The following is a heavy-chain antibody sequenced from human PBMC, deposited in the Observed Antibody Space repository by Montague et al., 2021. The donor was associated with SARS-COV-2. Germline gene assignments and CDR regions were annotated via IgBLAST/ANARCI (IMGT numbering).Heavy chain of an antibody. J-gene: IGHJ6*03. D-gene: IGHD4-23*01. CDR3: ARGGGNILTNYYYYYLDV. CDR1: GGSFSGWY. Sequence: SETLSLTCAVYGGSFSGWYWSWVRQPPGKGLEWIGEINRRGNTIYNPSLKSRVTISEDTSKSQFSLKLSSVTAADTAVYYCARGGGNILTNYYYYYLDVWGTGTTVTLSS. V-gene: IGHV4-34*01. CDR2: INRRGNT.